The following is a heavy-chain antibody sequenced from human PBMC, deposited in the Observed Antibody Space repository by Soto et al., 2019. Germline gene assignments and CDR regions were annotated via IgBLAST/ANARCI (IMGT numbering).Heavy chain of an antibody. V-gene: IGHV1-69*02. CDR1: GGTFSSYT. D-gene: IGHD3-10*01. J-gene: IGHJ4*02. CDR3: ARSITMVRGDPYGY. Sequence: SGKVSCKASGGTFSSYTISWVRQAPGQGLEWMGRIIPILGIANYAQKFQGRVTITADKSTSTAYMELSSLRSEDTAVYYCARSITMVRGDPYGYWGQGTLVTVSS. CDR2: IIPILGIA.